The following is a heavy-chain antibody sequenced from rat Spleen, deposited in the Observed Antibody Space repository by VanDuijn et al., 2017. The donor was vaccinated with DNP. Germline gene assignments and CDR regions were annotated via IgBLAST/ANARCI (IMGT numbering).Heavy chain of an antibody. Sequence: EVQLVESGGGLVQPGRSLKLSCAASGFTFSDYYMAWVRQAPTKGLEWVAYIGSDGYAPYYGDSVKGRFTISRDNAKNTQYLQMDSLRSEDTATYYCTTGQGYYAMDAWGQGTSVTVSS. CDR3: TTGQGYYAMDA. V-gene: IGHV5-20*01. J-gene: IGHJ4*01. CDR2: IGSDGYAP. CDR1: GFTFSDYY.